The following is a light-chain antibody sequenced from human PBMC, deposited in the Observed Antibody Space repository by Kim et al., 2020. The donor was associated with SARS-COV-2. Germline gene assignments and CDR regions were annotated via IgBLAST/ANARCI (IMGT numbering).Light chain of an antibody. J-gene: IGLJ3*02. V-gene: IGLV1-47*01. Sequence: PRQRVSISCSGDHSSIGIKHVSWYQQLQGTAPKPLIYRNNRGPAGVPDRFSGSKSGTSASLAISGLRYEGEADYYCATWDDSLCVFGGGTQLTVL. CDR2: RNN. CDR3: ATWDDSLCV. CDR1: HSSIGIKH.